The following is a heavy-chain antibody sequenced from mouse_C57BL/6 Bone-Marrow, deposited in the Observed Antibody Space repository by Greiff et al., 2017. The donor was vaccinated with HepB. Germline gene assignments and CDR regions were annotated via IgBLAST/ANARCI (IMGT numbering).Heavy chain of an antibody. J-gene: IGHJ2*01. D-gene: IGHD1-1*01. CDR3: ARICRDYGSLYYVDY. CDR1: GYTFTSYD. V-gene: IGHV1-85*01. CDR2: IYPRDGST. Sequence: QVQLQQSGPELVKPGASVKLSCKASGYTFTSYDINWVKQRPGQGLEWIGLIYPRDGSTKYNEKFKGKATLTVVKSSSTAYMELHSLTSEDSAVYFCARICRDYGSLYYVDYWGKGTTRTVSS.